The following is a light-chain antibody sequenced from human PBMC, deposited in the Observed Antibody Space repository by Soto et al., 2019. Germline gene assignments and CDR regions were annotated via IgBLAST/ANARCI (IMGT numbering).Light chain of an antibody. Sequence: QSVLTQPPSASATPGQRVTISCSGSSSNIGSRTVNWYQQLPGTAPKLLIYDDDKRPSGIPDRFSGSKSGTSATLGITGFQTGDEADYYCGSWDSSLSAYVFGTGTKLTVL. CDR2: DDD. V-gene: IGLV1-51*01. J-gene: IGLJ1*01. CDR3: GSWDSSLSAYV. CDR1: SSNIGSRT.